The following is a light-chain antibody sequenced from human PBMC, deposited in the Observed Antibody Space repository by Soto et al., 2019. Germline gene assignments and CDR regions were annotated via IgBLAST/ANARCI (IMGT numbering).Light chain of an antibody. Sequence: DIQMTQSPSTLSASVGDRVTITCRASQSISSWLAWYQQKPGKAPKLLIYKASSLESGVPSRFSGSGSGTEFTLTISSLQPDDVATYYCQQYNDYPCTFGQGTKVEIK. CDR1: QSISSW. CDR3: QQYNDYPCT. CDR2: KAS. J-gene: IGKJ1*01. V-gene: IGKV1-5*03.